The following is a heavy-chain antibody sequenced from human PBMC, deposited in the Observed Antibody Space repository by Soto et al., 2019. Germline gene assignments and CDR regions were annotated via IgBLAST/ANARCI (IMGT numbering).Heavy chain of an antibody. J-gene: IGHJ4*02. Sequence: SETLSLTCTVSGGSISSSSYYWSWIRQPPGKGLEWIGYIYYSGSTNYNPSLKSRVTISVDTSKNQFSLKLSSVTAADTAVYYCARDQNSSGWYYFDYWGQGTLVTVSS. V-gene: IGHV4-61*01. D-gene: IGHD6-19*01. CDR1: GGSISSSSYY. CDR3: ARDQNSSGWYYFDY. CDR2: IYYSGST.